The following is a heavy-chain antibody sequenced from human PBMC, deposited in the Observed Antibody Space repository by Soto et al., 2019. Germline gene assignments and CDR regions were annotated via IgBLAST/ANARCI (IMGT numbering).Heavy chain of an antibody. CDR3: TTRMTAHFDY. CDR1: GFTFSHYT. CDR2: ISDRPTGHT. D-gene: IGHD2-21*02. V-gene: IGHV3-23*01. Sequence: GGSLRLSCVASGFTFSHYTLNWVRRAPGKGLEWVSTISDRPTGHTHYAESVRGRFTISRDDSRDTVFLQMDSLRAEDTAVYYCTTRMTAHFDYWVQGVLVTVSS. J-gene: IGHJ4*02.